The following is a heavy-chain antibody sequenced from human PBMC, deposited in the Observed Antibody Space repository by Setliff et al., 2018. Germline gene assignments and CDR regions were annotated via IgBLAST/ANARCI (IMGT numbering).Heavy chain of an antibody. CDR1: RFDLSNHW. CDR3: ARDRGGASTRDH. CDR2: IKQDGTEK. D-gene: IGHD1-26*01. V-gene: IGHV3-7*03. J-gene: IGHJ4*02. Sequence: QPGGSLRLSCSASRFDLSNHWMAWVRQTPGKGLEWVANIKQDGTEKYYVDSVRGRFTISRDNAENSLYLEMRSLKAEDTAIYYCARDRGGASTRDHWGQGTLVTVSS.